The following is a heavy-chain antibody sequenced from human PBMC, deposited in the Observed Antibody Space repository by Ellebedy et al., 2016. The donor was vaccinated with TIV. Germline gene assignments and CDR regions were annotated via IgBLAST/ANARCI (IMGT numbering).Heavy chain of an antibody. Sequence: GESLKISCAASGFTFSTYWMSWVRQAPGRGLEWVAILKRDGGEESYVDSVNGRFTISRDNAKNSLYLQMNSLRVEETAVYYGVGFGVFNLWGQGAPVTVSS. CDR2: LKRDGGEE. CDR1: GFTFSTYW. D-gene: IGHD3-3*01. V-gene: IGHV3-7*01. CDR3: VGFGVFNL. J-gene: IGHJ5*02.